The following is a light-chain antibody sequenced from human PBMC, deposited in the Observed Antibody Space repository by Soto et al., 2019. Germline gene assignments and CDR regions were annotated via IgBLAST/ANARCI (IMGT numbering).Light chain of an antibody. Sequence: QSALTQPASVSGSPGQSSTISCTGTSSDVGGYNYVSWYQQHPGKAPKLMIYEVSNRPSGVSNRFSGSKSGNTASLTISGLQAEDEADYYCSSYTSSSTWVFVGGTKLTVL. CDR3: SSYTSSSTWV. CDR2: EVS. V-gene: IGLV2-14*01. CDR1: SSDVGGYNY. J-gene: IGLJ3*02.